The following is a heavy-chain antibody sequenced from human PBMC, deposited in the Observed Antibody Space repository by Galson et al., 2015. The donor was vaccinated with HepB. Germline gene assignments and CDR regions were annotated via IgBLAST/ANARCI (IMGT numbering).Heavy chain of an antibody. Sequence: SLRLSCAVSGFTLGSYGMTWVRQAPGKGLEWVSVISGSDKSTYYAESVKGRFTISRDNSKNTLYLQLNSLRAEDTAIYYCAKTVRDWDWYFDLWGRGTLVTVSS. D-gene: IGHD3-9*01. V-gene: IGHV3-23*01. CDR3: AKTVRDWDWYFDL. CDR2: ISGSDKST. J-gene: IGHJ2*01. CDR1: GFTLGSYG.